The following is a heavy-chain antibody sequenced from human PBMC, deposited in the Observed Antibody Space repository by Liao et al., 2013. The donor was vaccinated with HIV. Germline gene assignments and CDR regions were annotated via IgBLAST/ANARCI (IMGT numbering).Heavy chain of an antibody. CDR3: ARTKYGGVIVIPDY. D-gene: IGHD3-16*02. J-gene: IGHJ4*02. V-gene: IGHV4-61*02. CDR2: IYTSGST. Sequence: QVQLQESGPGLVKPSQTLSLTCTVSGGSISSGSYYWSWIRQPAGKGLEWIGRIYTSGSTNYNPSLKSRVTISVDTSKNQFSLKLSSVTAADTAVYYCARTKYGGVIVIPDYWGQGNPGHRLL. CDR1: GGSISSGSYY.